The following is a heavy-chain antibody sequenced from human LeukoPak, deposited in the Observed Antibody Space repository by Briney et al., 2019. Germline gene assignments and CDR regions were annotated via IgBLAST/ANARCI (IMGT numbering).Heavy chain of an antibody. CDR2: ISYDGSNK. CDR3: AKGRAGYGDY. CDR1: GFTFSSYA. Sequence: GGSLRLSCAASGFTFSSYAMHWVRQAPGKGLEWVAFISYDGSNKYCADSVKGRFTISRDNSKNTLYLQMNSLRGEDTAVYYCAKGRAGYGDYWGQGTLVTVSS. V-gene: IGHV3-30*04. D-gene: IGHD5-24*01. J-gene: IGHJ4*02.